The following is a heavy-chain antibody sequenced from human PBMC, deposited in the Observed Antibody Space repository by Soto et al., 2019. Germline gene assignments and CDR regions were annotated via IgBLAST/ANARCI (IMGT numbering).Heavy chain of an antibody. CDR3: ARGGWRGDAFDI. CDR2: IYYSGST. Sequence: QVQLQESGPGLVKPSQTLSLTCTVSGGSISSGDYDWSWIRQPPGKGLEWIGYIYYSGSTYYKPSLKSRVTISVDTSKNQFSLKLSSVTAADTAVYYCARGGWRGDAFDIWGQGTMVTVSS. D-gene: IGHD2-15*01. CDR1: GGSISSGDYD. V-gene: IGHV4-30-4*01. J-gene: IGHJ3*02.